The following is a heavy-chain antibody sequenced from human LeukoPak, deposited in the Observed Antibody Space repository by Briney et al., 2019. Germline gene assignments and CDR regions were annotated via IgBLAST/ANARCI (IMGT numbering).Heavy chain of an antibody. D-gene: IGHD2-15*01. J-gene: IGHJ4*02. CDR2: ISGNGGST. Sequence: GGSLRLSCAASGFTFSSYAMSWVRQAPGKGLEWVSAISGNGGSTYYADSVKGRFTISRDNSKNTLYLQMNSLRAEDTAVYYCAKDHLTCSGGSCYPDCFGYWGQGTLVTVSS. CDR1: GFTFSSYA. V-gene: IGHV3-23*01. CDR3: AKDHLTCSGGSCYPDCFGY.